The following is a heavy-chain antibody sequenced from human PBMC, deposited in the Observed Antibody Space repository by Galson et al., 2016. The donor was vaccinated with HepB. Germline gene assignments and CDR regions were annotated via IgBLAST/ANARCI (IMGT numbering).Heavy chain of an antibody. CDR2: ISSSGNTI. V-gene: IGHV3-11*01. CDR1: GFTFSDFY. CDR3: ARDPARLDY. Sequence: SLRLSCAAAGFTFSDFYMSWIRQAPGKGLEWVSHISSSGNTIYYAYSVEGRFTISRDNAKNSLYLEMNSLRSDDTAVYYCARDPARLDYWGQGTLVTVSS. J-gene: IGHJ4*02. D-gene: IGHD6-6*01.